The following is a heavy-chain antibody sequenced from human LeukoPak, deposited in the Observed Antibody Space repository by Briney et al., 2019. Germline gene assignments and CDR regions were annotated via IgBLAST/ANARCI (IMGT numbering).Heavy chain of an antibody. Sequence: GASVKVSCKASGGTFSSYTINWVRQAPGQGLEWMGGIVPIFGTTNYAQKFQGRVTITTDESTSTAYMELSSLRSEDTAVYYCVRHLDYYDSSGYYDYWGQGTLVTVSS. CDR2: IVPIFGTT. CDR3: VRHLDYYDSSGYYDY. V-gene: IGHV1-69*05. J-gene: IGHJ4*02. D-gene: IGHD3-22*01. CDR1: GGTFSSYT.